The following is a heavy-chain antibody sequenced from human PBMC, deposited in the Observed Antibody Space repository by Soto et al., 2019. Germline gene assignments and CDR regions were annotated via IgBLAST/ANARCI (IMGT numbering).Heavy chain of an antibody. J-gene: IGHJ6*02. Sequence: SGGSLRLSCTASGFTFGDYAMSWFRQAPGKGLEWVGFIRSKAYGGTTEYAASVKGRFTISRDDSKSIAYLQMNSLKTEDTAVYYCTRENWLVQSYYGMDVWGQGTTVTVSS. CDR1: GFTFGDYA. D-gene: IGHD6-19*01. CDR3: TRENWLVQSYYGMDV. CDR2: IRSKAYGGTT. V-gene: IGHV3-49*03.